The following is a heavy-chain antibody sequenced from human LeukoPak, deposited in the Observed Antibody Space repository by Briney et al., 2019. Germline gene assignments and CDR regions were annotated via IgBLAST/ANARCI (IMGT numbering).Heavy chain of an antibody. CDR3: ARPYYFYMDV. CDR1: GASISGSGYY. V-gene: IGHV4-39*07. Sequence: SETLSLTCTVSGASISGSGYYWGWIRQPPGKGLEWIGSIYSSGSTYYNPSLKSRVTMSVDKSKNQFSLNLTSVTAADTAVYYCARPYYFYMDVWGKGPRSPSP. CDR2: IYSSGST. J-gene: IGHJ6*03.